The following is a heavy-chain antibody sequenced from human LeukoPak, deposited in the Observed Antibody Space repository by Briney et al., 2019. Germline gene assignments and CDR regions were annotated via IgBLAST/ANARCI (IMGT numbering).Heavy chain of an antibody. CDR2: IYYSGST. Sequence: SDTLSLTCTVSCGSVSSGSYYWSWIRQPPGKGLEWIGYIYYSGSTNYNPSLKSRVTISVDTSKNQFSLKLSSVTAADTAVYYCARVGRSSWFLDYWGQGTLVTVSS. J-gene: IGHJ4*02. D-gene: IGHD6-13*01. CDR3: ARVGRSSWFLDY. CDR1: CGSVSSGSYY. V-gene: IGHV4-61*01.